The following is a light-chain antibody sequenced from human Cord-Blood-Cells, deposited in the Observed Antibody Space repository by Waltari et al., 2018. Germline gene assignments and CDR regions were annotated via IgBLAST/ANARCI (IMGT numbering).Light chain of an antibody. J-gene: IGKJ2*01. V-gene: IGKV1-39*01. CDR1: QNISSY. CDR2: AAS. Sequence: DIQMTQSPSSLSASVGDRVNITCRASQNISSYLNWYHQKPGKAPKLLIYAASSLQSGVPSRFSGSGSGTDFTLTISSLQPEDFATYYCQQSYSTPYTFGQGTKLEIK. CDR3: QQSYSTPYT.